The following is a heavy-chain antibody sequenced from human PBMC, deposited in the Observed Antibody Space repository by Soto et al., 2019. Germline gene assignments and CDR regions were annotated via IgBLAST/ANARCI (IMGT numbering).Heavy chain of an antibody. J-gene: IGHJ4*02. CDR1: GFTFSSYA. CDR2: ISGGGNDR. CDR3: ARSLFIAATDTEPFDS. V-gene: IGHV3-23*01. D-gene: IGHD6-13*01. Sequence: VGSLRLSCSASGFTFSSYAMSWVRQAPGKGLEWVSAISGGGNDRFYADSVKGRFTISRDNSRNTLYLHMNSLRAEDTAVHYCARSLFIAATDTEPFDSWGQGPLVTVSS.